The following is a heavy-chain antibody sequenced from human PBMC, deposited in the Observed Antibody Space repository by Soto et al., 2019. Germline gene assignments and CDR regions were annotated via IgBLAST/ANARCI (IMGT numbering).Heavy chain of an antibody. Sequence: SETLSLTCTVSGGSISSSSYYWGWIRQPPGKGLEWIGSIYYSGSTYYNPSLKSRVTISVDTSKNQFSLKLSSVTAADTAVYYCARQGQGYYYMDVWGKGTTVTVSS. CDR1: GGSISSSSYY. CDR3: ARQGQGYYYMDV. V-gene: IGHV4-39*01. CDR2: IYYSGST. J-gene: IGHJ6*03.